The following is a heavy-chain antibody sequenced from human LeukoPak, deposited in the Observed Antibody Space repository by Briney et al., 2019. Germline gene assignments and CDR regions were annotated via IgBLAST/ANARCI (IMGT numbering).Heavy chain of an antibody. Sequence: PSQTLSLTCAISGDSVSSNSAAWNWIRQSPSRGLEWLGRTYYRSKWYNDYEVSVKSRITINPDTSKNQFSLQLNSVTPEDTAVYYCARVIHTAMAKGFDYWGQGTLVTVSS. CDR2: TYYRSKWYN. D-gene: IGHD5-18*01. V-gene: IGHV6-1*01. CDR1: GDSVSSNSAA. J-gene: IGHJ4*02. CDR3: ARVIHTAMAKGFDY.